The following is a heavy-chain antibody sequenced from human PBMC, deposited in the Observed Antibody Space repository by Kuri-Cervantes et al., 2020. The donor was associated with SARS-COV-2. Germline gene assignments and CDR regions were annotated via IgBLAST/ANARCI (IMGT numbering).Heavy chain of an antibody. V-gene: IGHV4-34*01. J-gene: IGHJ5*02. CDR3: ARHVTGTTFSWLDP. CDR2: INHSGST. D-gene: IGHD1-1*01. CDR1: GGSFSGYY. Sequence: GSLRLSCAVYGGSFSGYYWSWIRQPPGKGLEWIGEINHSGSTNYNPSLKSRVTISVDTSKNQFSLKLSSVTAADTAMYYCARHVTGTTFSWLDPWDQGILVNGAS.